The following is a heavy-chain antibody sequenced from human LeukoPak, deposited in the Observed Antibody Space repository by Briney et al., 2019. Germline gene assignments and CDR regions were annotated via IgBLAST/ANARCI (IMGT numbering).Heavy chain of an antibody. D-gene: IGHD3-22*01. Sequence: MASETLSLTCAVYGGSFSGYYWSWIRQPPGKGLEWIGEINHSGSTNYNPSLKSRVTISVDTSKNQFSLKLSSVTAADTAVYYCARGQDYYDSSGLYYFDYWGQGTLVTVSS. CDR1: GGSFSGYY. J-gene: IGHJ4*02. CDR3: ARGQDYYDSSGLYYFDY. CDR2: INHSGST. V-gene: IGHV4-34*01.